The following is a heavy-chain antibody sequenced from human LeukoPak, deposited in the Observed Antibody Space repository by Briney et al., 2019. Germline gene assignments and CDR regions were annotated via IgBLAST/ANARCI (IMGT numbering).Heavy chain of an antibody. CDR1: GGSISSSSYY. J-gene: IGHJ4*02. Sequence: SETLSLTCTVSGGSISSSSYYWGWIRQPPGKGLVWIGCIYYSGNTYNNPSLKSRVTISVDTSKNQFSLKLSSVTAADTAVYYCARHVSMVRGIIIGFDYWGQGTLVTVSS. V-gene: IGHV4-39*01. D-gene: IGHD3-10*01. CDR2: IYYSGNT. CDR3: ARHVSMVRGIIIGFDY.